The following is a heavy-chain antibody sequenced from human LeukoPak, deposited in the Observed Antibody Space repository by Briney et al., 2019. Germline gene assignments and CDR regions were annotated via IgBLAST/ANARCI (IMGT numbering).Heavy chain of an antibody. J-gene: IGHJ6*02. V-gene: IGHV3-30*18. CDR1: GFTFSSYG. CDR3: AKSIRFCSSSSCFAGYYNYGLHV. Sequence: GGSLRLSCAASGFTFSSYGMHWVRQAPGKGLEWVAVISHDGSSKYFADSVKGRFTISRDNPKNMLDLQMLSLRAEDTAVYYCAKSIRFCSSSSCFAGYYNYGLHVWGQGTTVIVSS. D-gene: IGHD2-2*01. CDR2: ISHDGSSK.